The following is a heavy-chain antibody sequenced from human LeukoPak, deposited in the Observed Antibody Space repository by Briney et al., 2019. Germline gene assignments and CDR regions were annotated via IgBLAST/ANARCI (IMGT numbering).Heavy chain of an antibody. V-gene: IGHV1-3*01. D-gene: IGHD3-10*01. CDR3: ARAGGFGESGDYFDY. CDR2: INGGTGNT. J-gene: IGHJ4*02. Sequence: GASVKVSCTASEYTFTSYAMHWVRQAPGQRLEWMGWINGGTGNTKYSQKFQDRVTITRETSASTAYMELSSLTSEDTAVYYCARAGGFGESGDYFDYWGQGTLVTVSS. CDR1: EYTFTSYA.